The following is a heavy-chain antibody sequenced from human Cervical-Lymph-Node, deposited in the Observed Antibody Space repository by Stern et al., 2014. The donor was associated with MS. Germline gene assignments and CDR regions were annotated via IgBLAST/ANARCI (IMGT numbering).Heavy chain of an antibody. D-gene: IGHD1-26*01. V-gene: IGHV1-69*06. CDR2: IIPIFGTS. J-gene: IGHJ6*02. CDR1: GGSLSGYA. CDR3: ARGETPIPSYGMDV. Sequence: VQLVASGAEVKKPGSSVKVSCKASGGSLSGYAISWVRQAPGQGLEWLCRIIPIFGTSNYAQKFQGRVTIIADRSTNTAYMELSSLRTEDTAIYYCARGETPIPSYGMDVWGQGTTVTVSS.